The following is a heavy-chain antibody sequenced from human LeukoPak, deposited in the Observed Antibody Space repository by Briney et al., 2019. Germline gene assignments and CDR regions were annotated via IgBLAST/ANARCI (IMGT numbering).Heavy chain of an antibody. CDR3: ARGSGYGDSPGLH. CDR1: GYIFTDYY. D-gene: IGHD4-17*01. J-gene: IGHJ4*02. CDR2: INCNNGAT. V-gene: IGHV1-2*02. Sequence: ASMTVSCETSGYIFTDYYIHWVRQAPGQGLEWMGWINCNNGATRSAQKFLGRVTLTRDTSITTVYMALNSLRSDDTAVYYCARGSGYGDSPGLHWGQGALVTVSS.